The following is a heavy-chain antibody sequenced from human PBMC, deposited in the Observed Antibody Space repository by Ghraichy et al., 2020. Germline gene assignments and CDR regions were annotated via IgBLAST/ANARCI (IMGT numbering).Heavy chain of an antibody. V-gene: IGHV3-15*01. Sequence: GGSLRLSCAASGFTFSNAWMSWVRQAPGKGLEWVGRIKSKTDGGTTDYAAPVKGRFTISRDDSKNTLYLQMNSLKTEDTAVYYCTTHQEQWELLRGYWGQGTLVTVSS. D-gene: IGHD1-26*01. J-gene: IGHJ4*02. CDR1: GFTFSNAW. CDR2: IKSKTDGGTT. CDR3: TTHQEQWELLRGY.